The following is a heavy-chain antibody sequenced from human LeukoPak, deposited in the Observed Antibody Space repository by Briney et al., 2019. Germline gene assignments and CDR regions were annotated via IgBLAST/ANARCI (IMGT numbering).Heavy chain of an antibody. CDR2: INPNSGGT. Sequence: AASVKVSCKASGYTFTGYYMHWVRQAPGQGLEWMGWINPNSGGTNYAQKFQGRVTMTRGTSISTAYMELSRLRSDDTAVYYWARVLSSSWYFSFDYWGQGTLVTVSS. V-gene: IGHV1-2*02. J-gene: IGHJ4*02. CDR1: GYTFTGYY. CDR3: ARVLSSSWYFSFDY. D-gene: IGHD6-13*01.